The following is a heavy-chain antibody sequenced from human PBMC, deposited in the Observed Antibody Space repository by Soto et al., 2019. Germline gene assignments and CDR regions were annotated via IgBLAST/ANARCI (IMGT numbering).Heavy chain of an antibody. J-gene: IGHJ6*02. CDR3: ARYGLQLWFNGMDV. D-gene: IGHD5-18*01. CDR1: GYTFTTYW. V-gene: IGHV5-51*01. CDR2: IYPGDSDT. Sequence: PVESLKLSCKGSGYTFTTYWICCFLQMPERVLEWMGIIYPGDSDTRYSPSFQGQVTISADKSINTAYLQWSSLKASDTAMYYCARYGLQLWFNGMDVWGQGTTVTVSS.